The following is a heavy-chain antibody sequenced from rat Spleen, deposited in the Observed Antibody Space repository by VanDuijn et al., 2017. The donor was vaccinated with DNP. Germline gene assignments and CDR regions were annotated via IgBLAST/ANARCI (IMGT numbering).Heavy chain of an antibody. V-gene: IGHV5S23*01. CDR2: ISPSGGST. Sequence: EVQLVESGGGVVQPGKSLKLSCAASGFSFSDSAMAWVRQSPKMGLEWVTAISPSGGSTYYPDSVKGRFTVSRDNTQSSLYLQMDSLRSEDTATYYCARYITGIVFDYWGQGVMVTVSS. D-gene: IGHD1-6*01. CDR3: ARYITGIVFDY. J-gene: IGHJ2*01. CDR1: GFSFSDSA.